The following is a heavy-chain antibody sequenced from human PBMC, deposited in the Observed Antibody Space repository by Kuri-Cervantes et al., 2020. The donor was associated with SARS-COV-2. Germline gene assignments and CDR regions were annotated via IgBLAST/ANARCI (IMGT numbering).Heavy chain of an antibody. J-gene: IGHJ4*02. D-gene: IGHD5-24*01. V-gene: IGHV4-61*09. CDR2: LDTSGST. CDR3: GKVSWLQLWRRYSDY. CDR1: GVPVTGGTYS. Sequence: SEPLSPTCAVSGVPVTGGTYSWAWIRQAAGKGLEWIGHLDTSGSTTYNPSPTGRVTIPLDPSNNQVSLRLTSATAADTAVYYCGKVSWLQLWRRYSDYWGQGTLVTVSS.